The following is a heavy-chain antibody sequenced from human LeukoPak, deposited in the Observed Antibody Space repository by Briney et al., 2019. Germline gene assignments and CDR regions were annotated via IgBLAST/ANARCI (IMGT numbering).Heavy chain of an antibody. V-gene: IGHV4-59*08. J-gene: IGHJ3*02. Sequence: SETLSLTCTVSGGSISSFSWSWIRQPPGKGVEWIGYIYYSETTNYNPSLRSRVTISLDTSKNQFSLKLSSMTAADTAVYYCARHIEGGPLKAFDIWGQGTTVTVSS. CDR3: ARHIEGGPLKAFDI. CDR1: GGSISSFS. D-gene: IGHD1-26*01. CDR2: IYYSETT.